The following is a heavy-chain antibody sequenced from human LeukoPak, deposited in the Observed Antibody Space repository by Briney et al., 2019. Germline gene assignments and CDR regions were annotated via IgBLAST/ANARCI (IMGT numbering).Heavy chain of an antibody. V-gene: IGHV3-9*03. J-gene: IGHJ4*02. CDR1: GFTFDDYA. CDR3: AKDRGKGSGSYYQDY. Sequence: GGSLRLSCAASGFTFDDYAMHWVRQAPGKGLEWVSGISWNSGSIGYADSVKGRFTISRDNAKNSLYLQMNSLRAEDMALYYCAKDRGKGSGSYYQDYWGQGTLVTVSS. D-gene: IGHD1-26*01. CDR2: ISWNSGSI.